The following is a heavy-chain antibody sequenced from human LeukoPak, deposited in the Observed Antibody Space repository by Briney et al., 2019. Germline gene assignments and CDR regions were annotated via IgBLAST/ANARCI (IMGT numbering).Heavy chain of an antibody. Sequence: PGGSLRLSCGVSGFTFSNYWVSWVRQAPGKGLEWVANIKEDGSDTYYLDSVRGRFTISRDNAKNSLYLQTNSLRAEDTAVYYCASASFVHLWSQSFDYWGQGTLVAVSS. D-gene: IGHD5-18*01. CDR1: GFTFSNYW. V-gene: IGHV3-7*05. J-gene: IGHJ4*02. CDR2: IKEDGSDT. CDR3: ASASFVHLWSQSFDY.